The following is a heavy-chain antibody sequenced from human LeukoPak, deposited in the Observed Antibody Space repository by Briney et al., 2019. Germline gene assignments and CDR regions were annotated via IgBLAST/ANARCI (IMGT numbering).Heavy chain of an antibody. CDR3: ASKASHSYLFGY. CDR2: INPNSGGT. D-gene: IGHD3-16*01. V-gene: IGHV1-2*02. Sequence: SVKVSCKASGYTFTGYYMHWVRQAPGQGLEWMGWINPNSGGTNYAQKFQGRVTMTRDTSISTAYMELSRLTSDDTAVYYCASKASHSYLFGYWGQGTLVTVSS. J-gene: IGHJ4*02. CDR1: GYTFTGYY.